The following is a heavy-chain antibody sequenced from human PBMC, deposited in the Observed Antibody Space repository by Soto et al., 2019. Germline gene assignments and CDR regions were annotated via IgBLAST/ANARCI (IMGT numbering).Heavy chain of an antibody. CDR2: IYDNGSP. D-gene: IGHD1-26*01. CDR1: GGSISVYY. J-gene: IGHJ4*02. CDR3: ARGVGSSPPRY. Sequence: SETLSLTCIISGGSISVYYWSWIRQSPGQGLEWIGYIYDNGSPYYNPPLKSRVIISADTSKNQISLKLTSATAADTAVYYCARGVGSSPPRYWGRGTLVTVSS. V-gene: IGHV4-59*01.